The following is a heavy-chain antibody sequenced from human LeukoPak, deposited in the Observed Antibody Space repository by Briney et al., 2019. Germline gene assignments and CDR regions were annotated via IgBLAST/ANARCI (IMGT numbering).Heavy chain of an antibody. V-gene: IGHV5-51*01. CDR3: ARLEYSSSWSARGAFDI. CDR1: GYSFTSYW. D-gene: IGHD6-13*01. J-gene: IGHJ3*02. CDR2: IYPGDSDT. Sequence: GESLKISCKGSGYSFTSYWIGWVRQMPGKGLEWMGIIYPGDSDTRYSPSFQGQVTISADKSISTAYLQWSSLKASVTAMYYCARLEYSSSWSARGAFDIWGQGTMVTVSS.